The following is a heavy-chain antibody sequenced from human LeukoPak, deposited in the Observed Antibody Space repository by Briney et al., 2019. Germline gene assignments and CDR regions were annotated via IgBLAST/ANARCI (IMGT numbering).Heavy chain of an antibody. Sequence: GGSLRLSCAASGFTFSSYGMHWVRQAPGKGLEWVAFIRYDGSNKYYADSVKGRFTISRDNSKNTLYLQMNSLRAEDTAVYYCAKGAITMVRGATDYWGQGTLVTVSS. CDR1: GFTFSSYG. V-gene: IGHV3-30*02. D-gene: IGHD3-10*01. CDR2: IRYDGSNK. J-gene: IGHJ4*02. CDR3: AKGAITMVRGATDY.